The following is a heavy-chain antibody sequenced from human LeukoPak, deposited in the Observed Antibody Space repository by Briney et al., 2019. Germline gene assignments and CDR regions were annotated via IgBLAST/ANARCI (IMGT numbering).Heavy chain of an antibody. CDR2: ISYDGSNK. J-gene: IGHJ1*01. CDR3: ARELTPQLRRAEYFQH. Sequence: GGSLRLSCAASGFTFSSYAMHWVRQAPGKGLEWVAVISYDGSNKYYADSVKGRFTISRDNSKNTLYLQMNSLRAEDTAVYYCARELTPQLRRAEYFQHWGQGTLVTVSS. CDR1: GFTFSSYA. D-gene: IGHD2-2*01. V-gene: IGHV3-30-3*01.